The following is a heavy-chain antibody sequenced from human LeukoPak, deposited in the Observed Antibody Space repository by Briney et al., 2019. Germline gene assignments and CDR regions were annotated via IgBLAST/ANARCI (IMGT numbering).Heavy chain of an antibody. CDR1: GGSISSYY. Sequence: KPSETLSLTCTVSGGSISSYYWSWIRQPPGKGLEWIGYIYYSGSTNYNPSLKSRVTISVDTSKNQFSLKLSSVTAADTAVYYCARGYCSGGSCPQGYYYGMDVWGQGTTVTASS. CDR3: ARGYCSGGSCPQGYYYGMDV. V-gene: IGHV4-59*01. D-gene: IGHD2-15*01. J-gene: IGHJ6*02. CDR2: IYYSGST.